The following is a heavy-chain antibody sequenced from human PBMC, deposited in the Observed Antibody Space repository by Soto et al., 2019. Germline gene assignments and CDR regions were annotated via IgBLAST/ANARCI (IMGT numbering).Heavy chain of an antibody. J-gene: IGHJ4*02. CDR2: FDPEDGET. Sequence: ASVKVSCKVSGYTLTELSTHWVRQAPGKGLEWMGGFDPEDGETIYAQKFQGRVTMTEDTSTDTAYMELSSLRSEDTAVYYCATDRPKLGELSSPLDYWGQGTLVTVSS. CDR1: GYTLTELS. CDR3: ATDRPKLGELSSPLDY. D-gene: IGHD3-16*02. V-gene: IGHV1-24*01.